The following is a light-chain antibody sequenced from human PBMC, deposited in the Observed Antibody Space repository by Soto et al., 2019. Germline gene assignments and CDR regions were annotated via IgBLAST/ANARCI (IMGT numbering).Light chain of an antibody. CDR1: QSVSSN. CDR2: GAS. CDR3: QQYNNWPRT. V-gene: IGKV3-15*01. J-gene: IGKJ1*01. Sequence: ELVITQPPAALSVSPGERATLSGRASQSVSSNLAWYQQKPSQDPSLLIYGASTRATGIPARISGSGSGTEFTLAISSLQSEDLAVYYCQQYNNWPRTFGQGTKVDI.